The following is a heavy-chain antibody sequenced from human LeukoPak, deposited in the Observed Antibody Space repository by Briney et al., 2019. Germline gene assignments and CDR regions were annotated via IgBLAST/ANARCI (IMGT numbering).Heavy chain of an antibody. CDR1: GFTFSSYA. CDR2: ISGSGGST. CDR3: VKVLQLNSGSYYWDY. Sequence: AGGSLRLSCAASGFTFSSYAMSWVRQAPGKGLEWVSAISGSGGSTYYADSVKGRFTISRDNSKNTLYLQMNSLRAEDTAVYYCVKVLQLNSGSYYWDYWGQGTLVTVSS. J-gene: IGHJ4*02. V-gene: IGHV3-23*01. D-gene: IGHD3-10*01.